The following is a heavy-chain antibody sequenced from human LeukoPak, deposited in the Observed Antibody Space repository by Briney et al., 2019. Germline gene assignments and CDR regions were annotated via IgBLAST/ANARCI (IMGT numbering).Heavy chain of an antibody. CDR1: GYTFTSYG. J-gene: IGHJ4*02. Sequence: EASVKVSCKASGYTFTSYGINWVRQAPGQGLEWMGWINPNSGGTNYAQKFQGRVTMTRDTSISTAYMELSSLRSDDTAVYYCARGGIQLWFLVDYWGQGTLVTVSS. D-gene: IGHD5-18*01. CDR2: INPNSGGT. V-gene: IGHV1-2*02. CDR3: ARGGIQLWFLVDY.